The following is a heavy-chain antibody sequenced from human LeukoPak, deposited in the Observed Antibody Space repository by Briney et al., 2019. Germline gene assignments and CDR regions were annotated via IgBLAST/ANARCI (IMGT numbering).Heavy chain of an antibody. CDR1: GFTYSSYS. CDR2: ISSSSSYI. V-gene: IGHV3-21*01. J-gene: IGHJ6*02. Sequence: PGGSLRLSCAASGFTYSSYSMNWVRQAPGKGLEWVSSISSSSSYIYYADSVKGRFTISRDNAKNSLYLQMNSLRAEDTAVYYCARDTYCSSTSCYDAIEGYYYGMDVWGQGTTVTVSS. D-gene: IGHD2-2*01. CDR3: ARDTYCSSTSCYDAIEGYYYGMDV.